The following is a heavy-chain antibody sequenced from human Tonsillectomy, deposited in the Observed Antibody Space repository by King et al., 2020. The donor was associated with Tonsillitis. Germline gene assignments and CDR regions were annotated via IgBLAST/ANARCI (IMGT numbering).Heavy chain of an antibody. J-gene: IGHJ6*03. Sequence: VQLVQSGGGVVQPGRSLRLSCAASGFAFSSYGLHWGRQAPGKGLERVAVIWYAGSSEHYADSLKGLFTIATDNSNNTLFLQMNSLRAEDTAVYYCARDHGYHDSSGYSTYYYMDVWGKGTTVTVSS. CDR3: ARDHGYHDSSGYSTYYYMDV. CDR2: IWYAGSSE. CDR1: GFAFSSYG. D-gene: IGHD3-22*01. V-gene: IGHV3-33*01.